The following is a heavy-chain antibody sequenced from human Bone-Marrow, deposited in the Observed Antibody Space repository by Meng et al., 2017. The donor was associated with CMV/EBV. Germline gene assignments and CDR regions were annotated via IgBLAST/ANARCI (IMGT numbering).Heavy chain of an antibody. D-gene: IGHD3-9*01. CDR1: GFTFSSYW. V-gene: IGHV3-23*03. CDR3: AKCYYDILTGYLHDY. CDR2: IYSGGSST. Sequence: GESLKISCAASGFTFSSYWMSWVRQAPGKGLEWVSVIYSGGSSTYYADSVKGRFTISRDNSKNTLYLQMNSLRAEDTAVYYCAKCYYDILTGYLHDYCGQRTLVVASS. J-gene: IGHJ4*02.